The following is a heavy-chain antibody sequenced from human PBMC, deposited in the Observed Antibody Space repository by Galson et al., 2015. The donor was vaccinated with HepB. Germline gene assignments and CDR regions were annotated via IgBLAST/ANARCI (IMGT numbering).Heavy chain of an antibody. CDR1: GFTFSSYW. CDR3: AKGRSSGYYSSFDY. CDR2: ISWNTGSI. Sequence: SLRLSCAASGFTFSSYWMSWVRQAPGKGLEWVSGISWNTGSIGYADSVKGRFTISRDNAKDSLYLQMNSLRAEDTAFYYCAKGRSSGYYSSFDYWGQGTLVTVSS. V-gene: IGHV3-9*01. J-gene: IGHJ4*02. D-gene: IGHD3-22*01.